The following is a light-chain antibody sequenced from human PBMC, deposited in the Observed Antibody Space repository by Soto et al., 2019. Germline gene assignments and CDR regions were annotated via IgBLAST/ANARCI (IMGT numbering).Light chain of an antibody. Sequence: QSVLTQPPSVSGAPGQRVTISCTGSSSNIGAGYAVHWYQQLPGTAPKLLINGNSNRPSGIPDRFSGSKSGTSATLGITGFQTGDEADYYCGSWDSSLSAYVFGTGTKVTVL. CDR1: SSNIGAGYA. J-gene: IGLJ1*01. CDR2: GNS. V-gene: IGLV1-40*01. CDR3: GSWDSSLSAYV.